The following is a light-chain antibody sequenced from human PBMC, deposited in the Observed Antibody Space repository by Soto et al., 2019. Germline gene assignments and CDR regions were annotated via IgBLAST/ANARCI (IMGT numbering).Light chain of an antibody. J-gene: IGLJ1*01. Sequence: QSVLTQPASVSGSPGQSITISCTGTSSDVGAYNYDSWYQQHHPGEAPKLIIYDVSHRPSGVSNRLSGSKSGNTASLTISGLQTEDEADYYCSSYTSATTYVFGTGTKVTVL. CDR3: SSYTSATTYV. CDR2: DVS. V-gene: IGLV2-14*03. CDR1: SSDVGAYNY.